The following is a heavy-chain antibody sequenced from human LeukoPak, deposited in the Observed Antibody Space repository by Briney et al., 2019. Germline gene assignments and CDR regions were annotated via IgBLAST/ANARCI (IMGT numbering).Heavy chain of an antibody. D-gene: IGHD2-2*01. J-gene: IGHJ4*02. CDR3: ARRPLDCSSTSCFDY. Sequence: GESLKISCKGSGYSFTSYWIGWVRQMRGKGLEWMGIIYPGDSDTRYSPSFQGQVTISADKSISTAYLQWSSLKASDTAMYYCARRPLDCSSTSCFDYWGQGTLVTVSS. CDR1: GYSFTSYW. CDR2: IYPGDSDT. V-gene: IGHV5-51*01.